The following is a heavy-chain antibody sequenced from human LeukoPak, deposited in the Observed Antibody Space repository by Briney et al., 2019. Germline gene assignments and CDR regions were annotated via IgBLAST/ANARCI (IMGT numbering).Heavy chain of an antibody. CDR1: GYSFTSYW. Sequence: GESLKISCKGSGYSFTSYWIAWVRQMPGKGLEWMGIIYPGDSDTRYSPSFQGQVTISADKSISTAFLQWSSLKASDTAMYYCASTIAAAGPGAFDIWGQGTMVTVSS. J-gene: IGHJ3*02. CDR3: ASTIAAAGPGAFDI. D-gene: IGHD6-13*01. V-gene: IGHV5-51*01. CDR2: IYPGDSDT.